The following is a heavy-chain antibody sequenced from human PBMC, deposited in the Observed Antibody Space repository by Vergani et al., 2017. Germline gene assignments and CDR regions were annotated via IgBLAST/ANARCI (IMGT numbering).Heavy chain of an antibody. D-gene: IGHD5-12*01. Sequence: QAQLVESGGGVVQPGGSLRLSCVGSGFSFENSGMHWVRQAPGKGLEWVGLIRGDGSNQYYRDSVKGRFTISRDNSKNTVYLQINGLRGEDTAIYYCAKSVLGIVAGNGMDVWGQGTTVTVFS. CDR3: AKSVLGIVAGNGMDV. CDR1: GFSFENSG. J-gene: IGHJ6*02. CDR2: IRGDGSNQ. V-gene: IGHV3-30*02.